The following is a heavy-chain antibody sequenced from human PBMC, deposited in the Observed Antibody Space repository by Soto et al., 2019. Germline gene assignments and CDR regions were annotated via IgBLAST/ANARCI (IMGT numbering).Heavy chain of an antibody. CDR3: ARDYSYACDY. J-gene: IGHJ4*02. Sequence: GGSLRLSCAVSGFTFSSFSMSWVRQAPGKGLEWVSVISSSGGTTYYADSVKGRFTISRDNSKNTLYLQMNSLRAEDTAVYYCARDYSYACDYWGQGTLVTVSS. CDR1: GFTFSSFS. D-gene: IGHD3-16*01. CDR2: ISSSGGTT. V-gene: IGHV3-23*01.